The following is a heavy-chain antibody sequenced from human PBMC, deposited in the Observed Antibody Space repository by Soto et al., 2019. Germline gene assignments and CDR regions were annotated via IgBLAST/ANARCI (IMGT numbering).Heavy chain of an antibody. CDR3: AKGGGSARDFDY. Sequence: GGSLRLSCTGSGFTFGNYGMHWVRQAPGKGLEWVASTSYDGNNKYYADSLKGRFTISRDNSKKMVYLQMTSLGPEDTAVYYCAKGGGSARDFDYWGQGALVTVST. V-gene: IGHV3-30*18. D-gene: IGHD1-26*01. J-gene: IGHJ4*02. CDR1: GFTFGNYG. CDR2: TSYDGNNK.